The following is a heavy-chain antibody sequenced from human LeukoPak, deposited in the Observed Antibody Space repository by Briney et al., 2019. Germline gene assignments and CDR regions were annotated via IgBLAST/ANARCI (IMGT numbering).Heavy chain of an antibody. Sequence: NPSETLSLTCTISGGSVSDYYWSWIRQSPGKGLEWIGYIYHTGSTSYSPSLKSRVTISADTSQNQFSLKLSSVTAADTAVYYCACLTTADAFDIWGQGTMVTVSS. D-gene: IGHD3-22*01. CDR3: ACLTTADAFDI. CDR1: GGSVSDYY. CDR2: IYHTGST. J-gene: IGHJ3*02. V-gene: IGHV4-59*02.